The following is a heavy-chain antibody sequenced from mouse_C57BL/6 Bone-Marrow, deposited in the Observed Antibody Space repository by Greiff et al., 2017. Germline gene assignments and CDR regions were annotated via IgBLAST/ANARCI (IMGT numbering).Heavy chain of an antibody. V-gene: IGHV1-81*01. D-gene: IGHD2-2*01. CDR3: ARATMVTQFAY. Sequence: QVQLQQSGAELARPGASVKLSCKASGYTFTSYGISWVKQRTGQGLEWIGEIYPRSGNNYYNEKFQGKGTLTDYKSSSTAYRELRSLTSEDSAVYFCARATMVTQFAYWGQGTLVTVSA. CDR1: GYTFTSYG. J-gene: IGHJ3*01. CDR2: IYPRSGNN.